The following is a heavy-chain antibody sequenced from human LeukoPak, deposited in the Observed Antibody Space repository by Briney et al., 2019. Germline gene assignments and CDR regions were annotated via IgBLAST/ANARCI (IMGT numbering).Heavy chain of an antibody. CDR2: IIPIFGTA. V-gene: IGHV1-69*13. Sequence: GASVTVSCKASGGTFSSYAISWVRQAPGQGLEWMGGIIPIFGTANYAQKFQGRVTITADESTSTAYMELSSLRSEDTAVYYCAGISEELLQDYYYYMDVWGKGTTVTVSS. CDR3: AGISEELLQDYYYYMDV. CDR1: GGTFSSYA. J-gene: IGHJ6*03. D-gene: IGHD1-26*01.